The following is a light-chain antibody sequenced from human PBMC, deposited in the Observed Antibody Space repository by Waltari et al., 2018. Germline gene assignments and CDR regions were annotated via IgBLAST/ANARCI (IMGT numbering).Light chain of an antibody. Sequence: EIVLTQYQATLSLSQGTRATLSCRASQRVSSYLAWYQQKSGQATRLLIYDASSSATGIPARFSGSGSGTDFTLTISSLEPEDFAVYYCQQRSNWPPLFTFGPGTKVDIK. CDR2: DAS. CDR1: QRVSSY. V-gene: IGKV3-11*01. J-gene: IGKJ3*01. CDR3: QQRSNWPPLFT.